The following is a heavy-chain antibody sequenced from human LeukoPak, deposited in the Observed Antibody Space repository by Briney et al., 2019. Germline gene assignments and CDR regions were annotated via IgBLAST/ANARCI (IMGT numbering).Heavy chain of an antibody. CDR1: GGSFSGYY. Sequence: SETLSLTCAAYGGSFSGYYWSWIRQPPGKGLEWIGEINHSGSTNYNPSLKSRVTISVDTSKNQFSLKLSSVTAADTAVYYCARLYGDYSVYYWGQGTLVTVSS. V-gene: IGHV4-34*01. J-gene: IGHJ4*02. D-gene: IGHD4-17*01. CDR3: ARLYGDYSVYY. CDR2: INHSGST.